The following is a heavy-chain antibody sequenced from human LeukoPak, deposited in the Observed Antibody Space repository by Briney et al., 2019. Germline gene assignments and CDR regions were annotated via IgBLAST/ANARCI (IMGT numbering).Heavy chain of an antibody. J-gene: IGHJ6*04. D-gene: IGHD3-10*02. V-gene: IGHV3-48*03. CDR1: GVTLRRYE. Sequence: PGGSLRLSRAASGVTLRRYEMNWVRQAPGKGLEWVSYISSSGSTIYYADSVKGRFTISRDNAKNSLYLQMNSLRAEDTAVYYCAERGITMIGGVWGKGTTVTISS. CDR2: ISSSGSTI. CDR3: AERGITMIGGV.